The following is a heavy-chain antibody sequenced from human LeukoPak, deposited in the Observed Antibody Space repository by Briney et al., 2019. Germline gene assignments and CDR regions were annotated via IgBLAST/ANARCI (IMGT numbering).Heavy chain of an antibody. Sequence: SETLSLTYSVSGDSITSRTYYWTWIRQHPEKGLEWIGYIWNSGSTNYNPALKSRVTISVDTSKNQFSLKLTSVTAADTAIYYCARDVSSMFPNYFDPWGQGIPVIVSS. CDR2: IWNSGST. D-gene: IGHD6-6*01. CDR1: GDSITSRTYY. V-gene: IGHV4-31*03. CDR3: ARDVSSMFPNYFDP. J-gene: IGHJ5*02.